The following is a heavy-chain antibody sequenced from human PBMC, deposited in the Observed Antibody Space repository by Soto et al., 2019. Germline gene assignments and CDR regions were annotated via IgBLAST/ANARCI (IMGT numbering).Heavy chain of an antibody. CDR1: GGSISSSSYY. CDR2: IYYSGST. Sequence: PSETLSLTCTVSGGSISSSSYYWGWIRQPPGKGLEWIGSIYYSGSTYYNPSLKSRVTISVDTSKNQFSLKLSSVTAADTAVYYCARRRRDWFDPWGQGTLVTVSS. CDR3: ARRRRDWFDP. V-gene: IGHV4-39*01. J-gene: IGHJ5*02.